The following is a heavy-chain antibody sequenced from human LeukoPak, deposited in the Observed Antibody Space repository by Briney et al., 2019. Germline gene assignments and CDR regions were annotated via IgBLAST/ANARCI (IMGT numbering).Heavy chain of an antibody. CDR1: GYSFTNYW. Sequence: GESLKISCKGSGYSFTNYWIAWVRQMPGKGLEWMGIIYPDDSDTRYSPSFQGQVTMSADKSITTAYLQWSSLKASGTAMYYCARHMNWGLRDAFAIWGQGTMVTVSS. CDR3: ARHMNWGLRDAFAI. CDR2: IYPDDSDT. D-gene: IGHD7-27*01. V-gene: IGHV5-51*01. J-gene: IGHJ3*02.